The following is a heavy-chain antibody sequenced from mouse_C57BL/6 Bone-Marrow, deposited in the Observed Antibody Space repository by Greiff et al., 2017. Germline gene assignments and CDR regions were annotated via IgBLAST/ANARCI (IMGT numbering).Heavy chain of an antibody. Sequence: VQVVESGAELARPGASVKLSCKASGYTFTSYGISWVKQRTGQGLEWIGEIYPRSGNTYYNEKFKGKATLTADKSSSTAYMELRSLTSEDSAVYFCARSYGGYFDVWGTGTTVTVSS. J-gene: IGHJ1*03. CDR2: IYPRSGNT. D-gene: IGHD2-12*01. V-gene: IGHV1-81*01. CDR1: GYTFTSYG. CDR3: ARSYGGYFDV.